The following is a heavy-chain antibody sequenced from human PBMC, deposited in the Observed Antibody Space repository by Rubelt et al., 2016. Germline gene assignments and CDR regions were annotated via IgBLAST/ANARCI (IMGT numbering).Heavy chain of an antibody. CDR1: GGTFSSYA. CDR2: IIPILGVT. Sequence: QVQLVQSGAEVKKPGSSVKVSCKASGGTFSSYAISWVRQAPGQGLEWLGRIIPILGVTNYAQKFQGRGTMTADKSPRSAYRELSSLTSEESAVYYCASRYCSTTSCYHFDYWGQGTLVTVSS. V-gene: IGHV1-69*04. J-gene: IGHJ4*02. D-gene: IGHD2-2*01. CDR3: ASRYCSTTSCYHFDY.